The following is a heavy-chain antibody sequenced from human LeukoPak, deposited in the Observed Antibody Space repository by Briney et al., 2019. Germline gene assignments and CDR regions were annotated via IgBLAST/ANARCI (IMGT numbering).Heavy chain of an antibody. CDR2: ISGSGGST. Sequence: GGSLRLSCAASGFTFCSYGMSWVRQAPGKGLEWVSAISGSGGSTYYADSVKGRFTISRDNSKNTLYLQMNSLRAEDTAVYYCASSYCGGDCYSSRGGGAFDIWGQGTMVTVSS. D-gene: IGHD2-21*02. CDR3: ASSYCGGDCYSSRGGGAFDI. V-gene: IGHV3-23*01. CDR1: GFTFCSYG. J-gene: IGHJ3*02.